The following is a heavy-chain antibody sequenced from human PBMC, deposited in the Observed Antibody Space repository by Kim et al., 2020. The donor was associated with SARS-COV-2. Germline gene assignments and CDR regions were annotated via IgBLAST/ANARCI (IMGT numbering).Heavy chain of an antibody. Sequence: ASVKVSCKASGYTFTGYYMHWVRQAPGQGLEWMGRINPNSGGTNYAQKFQGRVTMTRDTSISTAYMELSRLRSDETAVYYCARYWVTFGGVHYGMDVWGQGTTVTVSS. CDR3: ARYWVTFGGVHYGMDV. J-gene: IGHJ6*02. CDR2: INPNSGGT. CDR1: GYTFTGYY. D-gene: IGHD3-16*01. V-gene: IGHV1-2*06.